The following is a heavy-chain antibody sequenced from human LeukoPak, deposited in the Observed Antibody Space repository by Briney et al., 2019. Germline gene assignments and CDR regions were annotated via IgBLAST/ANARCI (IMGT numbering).Heavy chain of an antibody. Sequence: SETLSLTCTVSGDSISSSSYYWGWIRQPPGKGLERIGSIYYSGSTYYNPSLKSRVTISVDASKNQFSLELSSVTAADTAVYYCATDYVWGSFRYTLWGQGTLVTLSS. CDR2: IYYSGST. CDR3: ATDYVWGSFRYTL. D-gene: IGHD3-16*02. CDR1: GDSISSSSYY. J-gene: IGHJ4*02. V-gene: IGHV4-39*01.